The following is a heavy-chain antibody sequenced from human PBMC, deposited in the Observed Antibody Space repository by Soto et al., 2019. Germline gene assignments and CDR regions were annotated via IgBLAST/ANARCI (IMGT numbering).Heavy chain of an antibody. J-gene: IGHJ6*02. CDR3: ARECSGGSCYSGYYYGMDV. V-gene: IGHV4-31*03. Sequence: SETLSLTYTVSGGSISSGGYYWSWIRQHPGKGLEWIGYIYYSGSTYYNPSLKSRVTISVDTSKNQFSLKLSSVTAADTAVYYCARECSGGSCYSGYYYGMDVWGQGTTVTVSS. CDR1: GGSISSGGYY. D-gene: IGHD2-15*01. CDR2: IYYSGST.